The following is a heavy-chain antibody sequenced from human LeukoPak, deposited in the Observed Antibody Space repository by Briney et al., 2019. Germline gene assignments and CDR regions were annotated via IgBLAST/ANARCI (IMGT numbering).Heavy chain of an antibody. J-gene: IGHJ6*03. Sequence: VVGCGNTNYAQNFHERVTITREMSTSTAYMELSSLRSEDTAVYYCAATSGSLVVYDYYMDVWGKGTTVTVSS. CDR2: VVGCGNT. V-gene: IGHV1-58*01. D-gene: IGHD1-26*01. CDR3: AATSGSLVVYDYYMDV.